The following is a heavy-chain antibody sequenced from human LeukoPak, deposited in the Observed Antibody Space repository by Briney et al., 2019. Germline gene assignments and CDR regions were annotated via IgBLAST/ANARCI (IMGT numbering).Heavy chain of an antibody. V-gene: IGHV1-18*01. CDR2: ISAYNDNT. CDR3: ARAYYYDSSGYYPLVAFDI. J-gene: IGHJ3*02. CDR1: GYTFTSYG. Sequence: ASVKVSCKASGYTFTSYGISWVRQAPGQGLEWMGWISAYNDNTNYAQKLQGRVTMTTDTSTSTAYMELRSLRSDDTAVYYCARAYYYDSSGYYPLVAFDIWGQGTMVTVSS. D-gene: IGHD3-22*01.